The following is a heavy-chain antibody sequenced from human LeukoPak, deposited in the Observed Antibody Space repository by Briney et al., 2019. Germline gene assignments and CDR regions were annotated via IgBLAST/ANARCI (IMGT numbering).Heavy chain of an antibody. Sequence: PSETLSLTCAVSGYSISSGYYWGWIRQPPGKGLEWIGSIYHSGSTYYNPSLKSRVTISVDTSKNQFSLKLSSVTAADTAVYYCARRYTRVVPAAIREGDAFDIWGQGTMVTVSS. CDR2: IYHSGST. J-gene: IGHJ3*02. CDR3: ARRYTRVVPAAIREGDAFDI. D-gene: IGHD2-2*02. CDR1: GYSISSGYY. V-gene: IGHV4-38-2*01.